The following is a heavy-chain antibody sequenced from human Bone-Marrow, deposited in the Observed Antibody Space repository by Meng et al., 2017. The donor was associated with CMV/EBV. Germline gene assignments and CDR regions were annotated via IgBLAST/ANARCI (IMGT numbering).Heavy chain of an antibody. CDR1: GFTFDDYA. Sequence: SLKISCAASGFTFDDYAMHWVRQAPGKGLEWVSGISWSSGSIGYADSVKGRFTISRDNAKNSLYLQMNSLRAEDMALYYCAKDIGALITPGYYGMDVWGQGTTVTVSS. V-gene: IGHV3-9*03. J-gene: IGHJ6*02. CDR2: ISWSSGSI. CDR3: AKDIGALITPGYYGMDV. D-gene: IGHD3-22*01.